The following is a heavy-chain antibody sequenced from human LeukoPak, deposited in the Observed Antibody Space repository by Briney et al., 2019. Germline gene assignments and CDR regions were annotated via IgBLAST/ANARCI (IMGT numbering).Heavy chain of an antibody. CDR1: GFTFDDYG. V-gene: IGHV3-20*04. Sequence: GGSLRLSCAASGFTFDDYGMSWVRQAPGKGLELVSGINWNGGSTGYADSVKGRFTISRDNAKNSLYLQMNSPRAEDTALYYCAKTYDNQLLWGGWFDPWGQGTLVTVSS. CDR3: AKTYDNQLLWGGWFDP. CDR2: INWNGGST. D-gene: IGHD2-2*01. J-gene: IGHJ5*02.